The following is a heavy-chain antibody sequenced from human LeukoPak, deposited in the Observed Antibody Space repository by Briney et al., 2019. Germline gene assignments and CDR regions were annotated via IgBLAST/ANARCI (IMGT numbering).Heavy chain of an antibody. D-gene: IGHD6-13*01. CDR3: ARRGLATTGGFDY. Sequence: SETLSLTCTVSGGSISSSSYYWGWIRQPPGKGLEGIGSIYYSGSTYYNPSLKGRVTISVDTSKNQFSLKLSSVTAADTAVYYCARRGLATTGGFDYWGQGTLVTVSS. CDR1: GGSISSSSYY. V-gene: IGHV4-39*01. CDR2: IYYSGST. J-gene: IGHJ4*02.